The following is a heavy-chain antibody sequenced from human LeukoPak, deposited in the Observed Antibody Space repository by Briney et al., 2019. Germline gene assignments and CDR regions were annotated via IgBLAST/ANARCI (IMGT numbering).Heavy chain of an antibody. Sequence: GGSLRLSCAASGFTFSTYSMNWVRQAPGKGLEWVSSISTRSSYIYYVDSVRGRFTISRDNAKKSLYLQMNSRRAEDSAVYYCAGDQGGNRWTYWGQGTLVTVSS. CDR2: ISTRSSYI. D-gene: IGHD3-16*01. CDR1: GFTFSTYS. CDR3: AGDQGGNRWTY. J-gene: IGHJ4*02. V-gene: IGHV3-21*01.